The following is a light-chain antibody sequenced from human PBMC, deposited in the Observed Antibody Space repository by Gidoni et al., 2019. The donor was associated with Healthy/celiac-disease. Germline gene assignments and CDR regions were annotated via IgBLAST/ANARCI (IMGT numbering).Light chain of an antibody. CDR2: DAS. CDR3: QQRSNWPPRLT. Sequence: EILLTQSPATLSLSPGERATLSCRASQSVSSYLAWYQQKPGQAPRLLIYDASNRATGIPARFSGSGSGTDFTLTSSSLEPEDFAVYYCQQRSNWPPRLTFGGGTKVEIK. CDR1: QSVSSY. J-gene: IGKJ4*01. V-gene: IGKV3-11*01.